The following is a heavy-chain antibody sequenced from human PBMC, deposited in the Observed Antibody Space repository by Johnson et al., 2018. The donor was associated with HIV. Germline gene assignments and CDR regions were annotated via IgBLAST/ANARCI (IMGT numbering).Heavy chain of an antibody. CDR1: GFTVSSNY. D-gene: IGHD3-22*01. Sequence: VQLVESGGGLVQPGGSLRLSCAASGFTVSSNYVSWVRQAPGKGLEWVSVIYSGGSTYYADSAKGRFTISRDNSKNTLYLQMNSLRGEDTAVYYCASRNRGGHYYYDSRTDAFDIWGQGTMVTVSS. CDR3: ASRNRGGHYYYDSRTDAFDI. CDR2: IYSGGST. V-gene: IGHV3-66*01. J-gene: IGHJ3*02.